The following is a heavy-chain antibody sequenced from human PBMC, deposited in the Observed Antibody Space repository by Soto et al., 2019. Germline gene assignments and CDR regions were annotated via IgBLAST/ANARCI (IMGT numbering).Heavy chain of an antibody. Sequence: GGSLRLSCAASGFTFSSYGMHWVRQAPGKGLEWVAVISYDGSNKYYADSVKGRFTISRDNSKNTLYLQMNSLRAEDTAVYYCAKDNSLRGRSSLVQAEYWGQGTLVTVSS. D-gene: IGHD6-6*01. V-gene: IGHV3-30*18. J-gene: IGHJ4*02. CDR3: AKDNSLRGRSSLVQAEY. CDR1: GFTFSSYG. CDR2: ISYDGSNK.